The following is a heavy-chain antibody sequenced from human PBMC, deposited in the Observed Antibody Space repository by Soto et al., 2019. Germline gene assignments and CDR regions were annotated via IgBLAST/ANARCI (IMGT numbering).Heavy chain of an antibody. Sequence: EVHLVESGGGLVQTGGSLRLSCAISESTVRSDWMNWVRQAPGKGLEWVAHTNQDGSEKYYVDSVKGRFTIFRDNAKTSLYLQMNSLKVGDTAMYYCSGGVGDAFWGQGTLVTVSS. CDR3: SGGVGDAF. J-gene: IGHJ4*02. D-gene: IGHD3-16*01. V-gene: IGHV3-7*04. CDR1: ESTVRSDW. CDR2: TNQDGSEK.